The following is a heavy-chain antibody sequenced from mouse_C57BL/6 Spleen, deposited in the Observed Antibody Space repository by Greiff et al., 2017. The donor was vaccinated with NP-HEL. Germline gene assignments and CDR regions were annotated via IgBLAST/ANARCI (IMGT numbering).Heavy chain of an antibody. V-gene: IGHV1-82*01. CDR3: ARGGGYYDYDWYFDV. D-gene: IGHD2-4*01. CDR1: GYAFSSSW. J-gene: IGHJ1*03. CDR2: IYPGDGDT. Sequence: QVQLQQSGPELVKPGASVKISCKASGYAFSSSWMNWVKQRPGKGLEWIGRIYPGDGDTNYNGKFKGKATLTADKSSSTAYMQLSSLTSEDSAVYFCARGGGYYDYDWYFDVWGTGTTVTVSS.